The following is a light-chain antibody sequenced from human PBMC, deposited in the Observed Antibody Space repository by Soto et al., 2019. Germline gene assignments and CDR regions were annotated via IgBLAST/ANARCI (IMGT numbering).Light chain of an antibody. CDR3: QQYGSSPQPIT. Sequence: EIVLTQSPGTLSLSPGERATLSCRASQSVSSIYLAWYQQKPGQAPRLLIYGASSRATGIPDRFSGSGSGTDFTLTISRLEPEEFAVYYCQQYGSSPQPITFGQGTRLEIK. V-gene: IGKV3-20*01. CDR2: GAS. CDR1: QSVSSIY. J-gene: IGKJ5*01.